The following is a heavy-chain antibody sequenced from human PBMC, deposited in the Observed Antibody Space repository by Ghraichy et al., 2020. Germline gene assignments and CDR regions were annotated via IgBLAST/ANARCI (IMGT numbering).Heavy chain of an antibody. D-gene: IGHD2-15*01. Sequence: SETLSLTCTVSGGSISSYYWSWIRQPAGKGLEWIGRIYTSGSTNYNPSLKSRVTMSVDTSKNQFSLKLSSVTAADTAVYYCARDPVAGGDYYYGMDVWGQGTTVTVSS. CDR1: GGSISSYY. V-gene: IGHV4-4*07. CDR2: IYTSGST. J-gene: IGHJ6*02. CDR3: ARDPVAGGDYYYGMDV.